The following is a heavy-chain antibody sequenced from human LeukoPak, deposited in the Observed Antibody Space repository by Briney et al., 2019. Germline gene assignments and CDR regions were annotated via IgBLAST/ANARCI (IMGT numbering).Heavy chain of an antibody. D-gene: IGHD4-17*01. CDR1: GYTFTGYY. V-gene: IGHV1-2*02. J-gene: IGHJ4*02. CDR3: ARQDYGDFLPPAGY. CDR2: ISPDIGVT. Sequence: ASVKVSCKASGYTFTGYYMHWVRQAPGQGIEWMGWISPDIGVTKYAQKFQDRVTMTRDTSIGTAYMELSRLRSDDTAVYYCARQDYGDFLPPAGYWGQGTLVTVSS.